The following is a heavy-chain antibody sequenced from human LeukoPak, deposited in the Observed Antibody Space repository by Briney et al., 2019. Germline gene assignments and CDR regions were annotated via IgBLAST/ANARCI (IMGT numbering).Heavy chain of an antibody. CDR1: GGTFISYA. D-gene: IGHD2-21*01. Sequence: GASVKVSCKASGGTFISYAISWVRQAPGQGLEWMGRIIPILGIANYAQKFQGRVTITADKSTSTAYMELSSLRSEDTAVYYCARVVVEATPNYYYYYGMDVWGQGTTVTVSS. V-gene: IGHV1-69*04. CDR2: IIPILGIA. J-gene: IGHJ6*02. CDR3: ARVVVEATPNYYYYYGMDV.